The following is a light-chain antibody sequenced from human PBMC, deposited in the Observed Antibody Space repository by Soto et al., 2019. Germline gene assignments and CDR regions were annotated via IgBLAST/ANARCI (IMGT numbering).Light chain of an antibody. CDR3: QQYGSSLLT. CDR1: QSVSSSY. Sequence: EIVLTPSPNTLSLSPGEGATLSCRASQSVSSSYLAWYQQKPGQAPRLLIYGASSRATGIPDRFSGSGSGTDFTLTISRLEPEDFAVYYCQQYGSSLLTFGGGTKVDIK. J-gene: IGKJ4*01. CDR2: GAS. V-gene: IGKV3-20*01.